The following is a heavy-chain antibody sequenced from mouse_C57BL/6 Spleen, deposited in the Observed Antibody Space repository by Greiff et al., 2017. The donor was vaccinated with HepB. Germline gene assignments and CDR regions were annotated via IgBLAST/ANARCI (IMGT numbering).Heavy chain of an antibody. V-gene: IGHV12-3*01. J-gene: IGHJ1*03. CDR3: AGASYPYWYFDV. CDR2: ITHSGET. Sequence: VQLQESGPGLVKPSQSLFLTCSITGFPITSGYYWIWIRQSPGKPLEWMGYITHSGETFYNSSLQSPISITRETSKNQFFLQLNSVTTEDTAMYYCAGASYPYWYFDVWGTGTTVTVSS. CDR1: GFPITSGYY. D-gene: IGHD6-5*01.